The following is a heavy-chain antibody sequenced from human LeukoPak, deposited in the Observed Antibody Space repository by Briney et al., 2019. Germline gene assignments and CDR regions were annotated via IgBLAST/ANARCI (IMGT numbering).Heavy chain of an antibody. CDR3: AKLPAWWYHQPDAFDI. CDR1: GFTFSSYG. Sequence: PGGSLRLSCAASGFTFSSYGMHWVRQAPGKGLEWVAVIWYDGSNKYYADSVKGRFTISRDNSKNTLYLQMNSLRAEDTAVYYCAKLPAWWYHQPDAFDIWGQGTMVTVSS. D-gene: IGHD2-15*01. V-gene: IGHV3-33*06. J-gene: IGHJ3*02. CDR2: IWYDGSNK.